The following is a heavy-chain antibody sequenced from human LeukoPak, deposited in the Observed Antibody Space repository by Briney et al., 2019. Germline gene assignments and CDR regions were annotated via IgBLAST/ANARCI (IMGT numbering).Heavy chain of an antibody. CDR2: INPNSGGT. V-gene: IGHV1-2*02. Sequence: ASVKVSCKASGYTFTGYYMHWVRRAPGQGLEWMGWINPNSGGTNYAQKFQGRVTMTRDTSISTAYMELSRLRSDDTAVYYCARGNYDILTGYYPLFDYWGQGTLVTVSS. CDR3: ARGNYDILTGYYPLFDY. CDR1: GYTFTGYY. J-gene: IGHJ4*02. D-gene: IGHD3-9*01.